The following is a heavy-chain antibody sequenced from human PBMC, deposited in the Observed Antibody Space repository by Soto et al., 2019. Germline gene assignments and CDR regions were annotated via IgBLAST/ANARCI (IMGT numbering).Heavy chain of an antibody. J-gene: IGHJ4*02. CDR2: IYYNGET. CDR3: ARHGSY. V-gene: IGHV4-39*01. CDR1: GVSIRASSYY. Sequence: QMQLQESGPGLVKPSETLSLTCTVSGVSIRASSYYWGWIRQPPGKGLEWIGTIYYNGETLYHPSLKSRITMSIHTSKNQFSLNMTSVTAADTAVYYCARHGSYWGQGTLVTVSS.